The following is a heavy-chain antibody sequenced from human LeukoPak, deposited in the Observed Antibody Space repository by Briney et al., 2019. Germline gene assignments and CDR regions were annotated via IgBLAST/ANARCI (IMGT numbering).Heavy chain of an antibody. J-gene: IGHJ4*02. D-gene: IGHD1-26*01. CDR3: ARGQFKVGASDY. CDR2: MNPNSGNT. V-gene: IGHV1-8*03. Sequence: PSVKVSCKASGYTFTSYDINWVRQATGQGLEWMGWMNPNSGNTGYAQKFQGRVTITRNTSISTAYMELSSLRSEDTAVYYCARGQFKVGASDYWGQGTLVTVSS. CDR1: GYTFTSYD.